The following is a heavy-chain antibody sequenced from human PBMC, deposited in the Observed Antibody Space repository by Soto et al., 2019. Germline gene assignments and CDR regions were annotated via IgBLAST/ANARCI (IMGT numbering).Heavy chain of an antibody. Sequence: EVQLVESGGDLVQPGESLRLSCTVSGFTFSSYWMNWVRQAPGRGLEWVANINQDGSEKTYVDSVEGRFPISRDNAKNSLDLQMNSLRAGDTAVYYCARGPLDYWGQGTLVTVSS. CDR3: ARGPLDY. J-gene: IGHJ4*02. CDR1: GFTFSSYW. V-gene: IGHV3-7*03. CDR2: INQDGSEK.